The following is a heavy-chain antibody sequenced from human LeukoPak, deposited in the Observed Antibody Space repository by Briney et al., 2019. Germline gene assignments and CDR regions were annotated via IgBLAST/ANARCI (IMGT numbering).Heavy chain of an antibody. CDR3: ARDAGGTLDRIAVAGRFGH. D-gene: IGHD6-19*01. Sequence: ASVKVSCKASGYTFTSYYMHWVRQAPGQGLEWMGIINPSGGSTSYAQKFQGRVTMTRDTSTSTVYMELSSLRSEDTAVYYCARDAGGTLDRIAVAGRFGHWGQGTLVTVSS. CDR2: INPSGGST. CDR1: GYTFTSYY. J-gene: IGHJ4*02. V-gene: IGHV1-46*01.